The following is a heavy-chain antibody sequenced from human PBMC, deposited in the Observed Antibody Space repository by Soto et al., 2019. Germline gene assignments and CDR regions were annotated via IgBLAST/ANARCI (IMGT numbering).Heavy chain of an antibody. J-gene: IGHJ6*02. CDR1: GFTFSSYG. Sequence: QVQLVESGGGVVQPGRSLRLSCAASGFTFSSYGMHWVRQAPGKGLEWVAVIWYDGSNKYYADSVKGRFTISRDNSKNTLYLQMNSLRDEDTAVYYCARDGVDIVATILVGGMDVWGQGTTVTVSS. D-gene: IGHD5-12*01. CDR2: IWYDGSNK. CDR3: ARDGVDIVATILVGGMDV. V-gene: IGHV3-33*01.